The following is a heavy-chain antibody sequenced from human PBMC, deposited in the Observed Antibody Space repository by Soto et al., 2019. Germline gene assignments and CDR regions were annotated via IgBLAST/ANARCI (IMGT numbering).Heavy chain of an antibody. CDR3: AKDQDGAGGGPTKFYGMDV. D-gene: IGHD2-15*01. V-gene: IGHV3-23*01. J-gene: IGHJ6*02. Sequence: EVQLLESGGGLVQPGGSLRLSCAASGFTFSSYAMSWVRQAPGKGLEWVSAISGSGDSTYYADSVRGRFTISRDNSKNPLYLQMRNQRAEDTAVYYCAKDQDGAGGGPTKFYGMDVWGQGTTVTVSS. CDR1: GFTFSSYA. CDR2: ISGSGDST.